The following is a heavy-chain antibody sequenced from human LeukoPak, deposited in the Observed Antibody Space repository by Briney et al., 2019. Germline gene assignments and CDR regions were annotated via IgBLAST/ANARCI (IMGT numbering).Heavy chain of an antibody. CDR3: ARGQKAAAGTYWFDP. D-gene: IGHD6-13*01. V-gene: IGHV4-59*01. CDR2: IYYSAST. Sequence: PSETLSLTCTVSGGSISSYYWSWVRQPPGKGLEWMGYIYYSASTTYTPSLNSRVTISVDTSKNQFSLKLSSVTAADTAVYYCARGQKAAAGTYWFDPWGQGTLVTVSS. CDR1: GGSISSYY. J-gene: IGHJ5*02.